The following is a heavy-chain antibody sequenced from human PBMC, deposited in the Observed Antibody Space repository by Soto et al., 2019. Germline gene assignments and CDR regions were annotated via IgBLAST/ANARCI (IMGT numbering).Heavy chain of an antibody. Sequence: TGGSLRLSCAASGFTFDDYAMHWVRQAPGKGLEWVSGISWNSGSIGYADSVKGRFTISRDNAKNSLYLQMNSLRAEDTALYYCAKGSGYRYYFDYWGQGTLVTVSS. CDR3: AKGSGYRYYFDY. D-gene: IGHD5-12*01. J-gene: IGHJ4*02. V-gene: IGHV3-9*01. CDR2: ISWNSGSI. CDR1: GFTFDDYA.